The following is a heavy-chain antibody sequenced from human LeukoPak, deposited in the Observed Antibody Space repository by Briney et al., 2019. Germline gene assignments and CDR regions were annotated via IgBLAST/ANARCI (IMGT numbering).Heavy chain of an antibody. CDR1: GFTFSSYS. Sequence: PGGSLRLSCAASGFTFSSYSMNWVRQAPGKGLEWVSYISSSSSTIYYADSVKGRFTISRDNSKNTLYLQMNSLRAEDTAVYYCARGASYYYDSSGYYHYYYYGMDVWGQGTTVTVSS. V-gene: IGHV3-48*01. CDR2: ISSSSSTI. D-gene: IGHD3-22*01. CDR3: ARGASYYYDSSGYYHYYYYGMDV. J-gene: IGHJ6*02.